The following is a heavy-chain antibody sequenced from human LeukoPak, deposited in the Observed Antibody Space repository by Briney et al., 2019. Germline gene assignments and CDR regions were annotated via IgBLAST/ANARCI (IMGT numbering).Heavy chain of an antibody. CDR3: AKGVDLLWFGELFQYYFDY. J-gene: IGHJ4*02. CDR1: GFTFGSYG. Sequence: GGSLRLSCVASGFTFGSYGMHWVRQAPGKGLEWVAVISYDGSNKYYADSVKGRFTISRDNSKNTLYLQMNSLRAEDTAVYYCAKGVDLLWFGELFQYYFDYWGQGTLVTVSS. V-gene: IGHV3-30*18. CDR2: ISYDGSNK. D-gene: IGHD3-10*01.